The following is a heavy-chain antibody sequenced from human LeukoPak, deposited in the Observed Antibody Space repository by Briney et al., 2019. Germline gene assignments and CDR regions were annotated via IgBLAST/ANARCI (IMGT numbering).Heavy chain of an antibody. Sequence: GGSLRHSCAASGFTVSSDYMSWVRQAPGKGLEWVSVIYSGGSTYYADSVKGRFTISRDKSKNTVYLQMNSLRFEDTAMSYCARNWFDPWGQGTLVTVSS. CDR3: ARNWFDP. V-gene: IGHV3-53*05. CDR1: GFTVSSDY. J-gene: IGHJ5*02. CDR2: IYSGGST.